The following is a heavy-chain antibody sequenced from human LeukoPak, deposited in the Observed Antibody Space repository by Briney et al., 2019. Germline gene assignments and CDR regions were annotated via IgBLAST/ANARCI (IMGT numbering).Heavy chain of an antibody. CDR3: ARDSRGYDFWSGYAGPSDY. Sequence: SVKVSCKASGGTFSSYAISWVRQAPGQGLEWMGGIIPIFGTANYAQKFQGRVTITADESTSTAYMELSSLRSEDTAVYYCARDSRGYDFWSGYAGPSDYWGQGTLVTVSS. CDR1: GGTFSSYA. D-gene: IGHD3-3*01. J-gene: IGHJ4*02. V-gene: IGHV1-69*13. CDR2: IIPIFGTA.